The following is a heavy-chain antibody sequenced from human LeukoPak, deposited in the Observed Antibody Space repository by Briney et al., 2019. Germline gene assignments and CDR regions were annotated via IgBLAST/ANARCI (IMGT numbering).Heavy chain of an antibody. CDR2: ISAYNGNT. CDR3: ARDGAGRDSSSWYVRWFDP. V-gene: IGHV1-18*01. J-gene: IGHJ5*02. Sequence: GASVKVSCKASGYTFTSYGISWVRQAPGQGLEWMGWISAYNGNTNYAQKLQGRVTMTTDTSTSTAYMELRSLRSDDTAVYYCARDGAGRDSSSWYVRWFDPWGQGTLVTVSS. D-gene: IGHD6-13*01. CDR1: GYTFTSYG.